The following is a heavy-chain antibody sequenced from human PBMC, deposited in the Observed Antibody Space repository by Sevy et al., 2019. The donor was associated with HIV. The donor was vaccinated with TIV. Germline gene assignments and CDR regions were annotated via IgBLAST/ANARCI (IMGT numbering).Heavy chain of an antibody. V-gene: IGHV3-48*02. CDR3: ARDGCYDYVWGSYRCRDAFDI. D-gene: IGHD3-16*02. J-gene: IGHJ3*02. CDR2: ISSSSSTI. CDR1: GFTFSSYS. Sequence: GGSLRLSCAASGFTFSSYSMNWVHQAPGKGLEWVSYISSSSSTIYYADSVKGRFTISRDNAKNSLYLQMNSLRDEDTSVYYCARDGCYDYVWGSYRCRDAFDIWGQGTMVTVSS.